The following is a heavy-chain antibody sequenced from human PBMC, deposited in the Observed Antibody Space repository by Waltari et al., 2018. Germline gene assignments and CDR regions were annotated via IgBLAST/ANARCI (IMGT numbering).Heavy chain of an antibody. V-gene: IGHV5-51*01. CDR3: VRQHAGTYGADFYYYMDV. J-gene: IGHJ6*03. CDR1: DDTFAAYW. Sequence: EVHLAQSGAEVKKPGESLKISCEASDDTFAAYWVGWVRQRTGKGLEWMGMVFPRDSDTRYSPSFQGQVTMSVDRSTNTAFLQWSSLRASDTAIYYCVRQHAGTYGADFYYYMDVWGKGTTVTVSS. D-gene: IGHD2-21*01. CDR2: VFPRDSDT.